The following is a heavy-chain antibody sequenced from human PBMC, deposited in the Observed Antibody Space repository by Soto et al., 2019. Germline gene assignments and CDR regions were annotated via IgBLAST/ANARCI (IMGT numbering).Heavy chain of an antibody. J-gene: IGHJ6*02. Sequence: SVKVSCKASGGTFSSYAISWVRQAPGQGLEWMGGIIPIFGTANYAQKFQGRVTITADESTSTAYMELSSLRSEDTAVYYCARVPFPCGGDCYSSVWGQGTTVTVSS. D-gene: IGHD2-21*02. CDR1: GGTFSSYA. CDR2: IIPIFGTA. CDR3: ARVPFPCGGDCYSSV. V-gene: IGHV1-69*13.